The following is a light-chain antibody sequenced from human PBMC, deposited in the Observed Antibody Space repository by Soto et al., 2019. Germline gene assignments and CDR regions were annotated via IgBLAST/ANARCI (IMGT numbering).Light chain of an antibody. V-gene: IGLV2-14*01. Sequence: QSALTQPASVSGSPGQSITISCTGTSSDVGGYNYVYWYQQHPGKAPKLMIYEVSNRPSGVSNRFSGSKSGNTASLTISGLQAEDEADYYYSSYTSSSTRVFGGGTKVTVL. CDR3: SSYTSSSTRV. CDR2: EVS. CDR1: SSDVGGYNY. J-gene: IGLJ3*02.